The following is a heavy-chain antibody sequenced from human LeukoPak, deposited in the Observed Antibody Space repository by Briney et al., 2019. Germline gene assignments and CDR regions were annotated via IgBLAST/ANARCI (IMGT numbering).Heavy chain of an antibody. Sequence: PSETLSLTCNVSGGSISDYYWSWIRQPPGKGLDWLGYIFYSGTTNYNPSLKSRITISLDTTKNQFSLKLSSVTAADTAVYYCARVVQRGWFDSWGQGTLATVSS. J-gene: IGHJ5*01. CDR2: IFYSGTT. D-gene: IGHD3-10*01. CDR1: GGSISDYY. CDR3: ARVVQRGWFDS. V-gene: IGHV4-59*01.